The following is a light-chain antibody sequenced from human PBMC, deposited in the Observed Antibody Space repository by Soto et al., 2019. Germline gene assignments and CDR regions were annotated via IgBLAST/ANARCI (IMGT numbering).Light chain of an antibody. J-gene: IGKJ2*01. V-gene: IGKV3-20*01. Sequence: ELVLTQSPGTLSLSPGERVALSCRASQSVRGDYLAWYQQQPGQPPRLLIYEASRRAPGITDRFTGSGSGTDFIITISRLEPEDLALYFCQQYGNSPHTFGQGTKLEIK. CDR2: EAS. CDR1: QSVRGDY. CDR3: QQYGNSPHT.